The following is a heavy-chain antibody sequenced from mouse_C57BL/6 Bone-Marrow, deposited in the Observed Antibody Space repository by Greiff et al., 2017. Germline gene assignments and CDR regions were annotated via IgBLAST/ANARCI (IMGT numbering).Heavy chain of an antibody. J-gene: IGHJ2*01. D-gene: IGHD4-1*01. CDR3: ARFSLGQDFDY. CDR1: GYTFTSYW. CDR2: IYPSDSET. V-gene: IGHV1-61*01. Sequence: QVQLQQPGAELVRPGSSVKLSCKASGYTFTSYWMDWVEQRPGQGLEWIGNIYPSDSETHYNQKFKDKATLTVDKSSSTAYMQLSSLTSEDSAVYYCARFSLGQDFDYWGQGTTLTVSS.